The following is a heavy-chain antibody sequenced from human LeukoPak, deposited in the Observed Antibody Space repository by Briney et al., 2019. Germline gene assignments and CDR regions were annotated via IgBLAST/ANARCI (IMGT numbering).Heavy chain of an antibody. CDR1: GFTLTTYH. CDR2: ISNDGSII. J-gene: IGHJ4*02. D-gene: IGHD3-10*01. CDR3: ARDLSPVVRASPMGY. Sequence: GRSLRLSCEDSGFTLTTYHVHWIRQPPGKGLEWVALISNDGSIISYADSVKGRFAISRDTSKNTLYLQMNSLRAEDTAVYYCARDLSPVVRASPMGYWGQGTLVTVSS. V-gene: IGHV3-30*09.